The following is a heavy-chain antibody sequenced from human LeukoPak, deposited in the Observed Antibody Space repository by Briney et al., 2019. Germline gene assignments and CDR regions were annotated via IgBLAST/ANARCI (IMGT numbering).Heavy chain of an antibody. D-gene: IGHD5-18*01. J-gene: IGHJ4*02. Sequence: GGSLRLSCATSGFPFETNAMSWVRQAPGKGLEWVATIGNTETFYADSVTGRFTISRDNSKNTVNLQMNRLRVEDTAIYYCAKDWIQFNRVFDCFDSWAREPWSPSPQ. V-gene: IGHV3-23*01. CDR3: AKDWIQFNRVFDCFDS. CDR2: IGNTET. CDR1: GFPFETNA.